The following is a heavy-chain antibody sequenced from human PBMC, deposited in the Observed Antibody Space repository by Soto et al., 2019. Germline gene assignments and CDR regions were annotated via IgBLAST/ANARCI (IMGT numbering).Heavy chain of an antibody. Sequence: PGGSLRLSCAASGFTFSSYGMHWVRQAPGKWLEWVAVIWYDGSNKYYADSVKGRFTISRDNAKNSLYLQMNSLRAEDKAVYYCPKDAIADRSSTSCYTDEGIGYWGQGTLVTVPS. J-gene: IGHJ4*02. CDR2: IWYDGSNK. CDR3: PKDAIADRSSTSCYTDEGIGY. CDR1: GFTFSSYG. V-gene: IGHV3-33*03. D-gene: IGHD2-2*02.